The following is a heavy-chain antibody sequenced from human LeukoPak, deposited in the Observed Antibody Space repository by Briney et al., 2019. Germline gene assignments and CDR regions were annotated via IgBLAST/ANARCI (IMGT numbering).Heavy chain of an antibody. CDR1: GFTFSSYA. D-gene: IGHD3/OR15-3a*01. CDR3: ARRRDFIDY. CDR2: SSSSGGTI. V-gene: IGHV3-48*04. Sequence: PGGSLRLSCAASGFTFSSYAMSWVRQAPGKGLEWVSYSSSSGGTIYYADSVKGRFAISRDNAKSSLYLQMNSLRAEDTAVYYCARRRDFIDYWGQGTLVTVSS. J-gene: IGHJ4*02.